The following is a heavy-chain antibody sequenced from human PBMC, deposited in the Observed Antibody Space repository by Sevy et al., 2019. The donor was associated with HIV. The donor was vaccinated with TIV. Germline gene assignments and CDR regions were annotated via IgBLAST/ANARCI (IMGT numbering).Heavy chain of an antibody. CDR3: AREGSSWAGWFDP. J-gene: IGHJ5*02. CDR1: GGSISSGSYY. V-gene: IGHV4-61*02. D-gene: IGHD6-13*01. CDR2: FYTSGST. Sequence: SETLSLTCTVSGGSISSGSYYWSWIRQPAGKGLEWIGRFYTSGSTNYNPSLKRLVTISVDTSNNQFSLKLSSVTAADTAVYYCAREGSSWAGWFDPWGQGTLVTVSS.